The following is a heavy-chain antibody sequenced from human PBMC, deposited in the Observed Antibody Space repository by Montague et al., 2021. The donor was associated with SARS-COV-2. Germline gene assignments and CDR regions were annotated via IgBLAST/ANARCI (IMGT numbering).Heavy chain of an antibody. J-gene: IGHJ5*02. CDR1: GFTFSSHW. V-gene: IGHV3-74*01. CDR3: ATDRTVAPGYGFDP. CDR2: INTDGTIT. D-gene: IGHD3-9*01. Sequence: YLRLSCAASGFTFSSHWMHWVRQLPGKGLLWVSRINTDGTITNYADSVKSRFTISRNNAKNSMYLQMNSLRVEDTAVYYCATDRTVAPGYGFDPWGQGTLVTVSS.